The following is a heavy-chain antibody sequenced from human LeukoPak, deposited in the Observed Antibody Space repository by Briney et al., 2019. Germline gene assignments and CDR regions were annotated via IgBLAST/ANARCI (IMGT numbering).Heavy chain of an antibody. V-gene: IGHV3-11*01. CDR3: ARDPGVETYYYDRGSPRDAFDI. D-gene: IGHD3-22*01. Sequence: GGSLRLSCAASGFTFSDYYMSWIRQAPGKGLEWVSYISSSGSTIYYADSVKGRFTISRDNAKNSLYLQMNSLRAEDTAVYYCARDPGVETYYYDRGSPRDAFDIWAKGQWSPSLQ. CDR2: ISSSGSTI. CDR1: GFTFSDYY. J-gene: IGHJ3*02.